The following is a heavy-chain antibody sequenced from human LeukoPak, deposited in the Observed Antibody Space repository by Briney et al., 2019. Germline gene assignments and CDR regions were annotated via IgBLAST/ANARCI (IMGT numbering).Heavy chain of an antibody. D-gene: IGHD1-26*01. J-gene: IGHJ3*02. V-gene: IGHV1-2*02. CDR1: GYTFTGYY. Sequence: ASVKVSCKASGYTFTGYYMHWVRQAPGQGLEWMGWINPNSGGTNYAQKFQGRVTMTRDTSISTAYMELSRLRSDDTAVYYCARDNIVGATPGSDAFDIWGQGTMVTVSS. CDR3: ARDNIVGATPGSDAFDI. CDR2: INPNSGGT.